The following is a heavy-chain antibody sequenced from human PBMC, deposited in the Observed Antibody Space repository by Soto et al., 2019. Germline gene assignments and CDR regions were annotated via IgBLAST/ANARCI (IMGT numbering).Heavy chain of an antibody. CDR2: IYSGGST. J-gene: IGHJ6*02. D-gene: IGHD3-10*01. V-gene: IGHV3-66*01. Sequence: GGSLRLSCAASGFSVSSNYMSWVRQAPRKGLEWVSDIYSGGSTYYADSVKGRFTISRDNSKNTLYLQMNSLRAEDTAVYYCARSVRSGSFPYYYYAMDVWGQGTTVTVSS. CDR1: GFSVSSNY. CDR3: ARSVRSGSFPYYYYAMDV.